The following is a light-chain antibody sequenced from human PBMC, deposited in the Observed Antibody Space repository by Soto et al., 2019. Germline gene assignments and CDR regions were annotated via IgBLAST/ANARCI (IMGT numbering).Light chain of an antibody. Sequence: EIVMTQSPATLSVSPGERATLSCRASQSVSSNLAWYQQKPGQAPRLLIYGASTRATGIPARFSGSGSGTEFTLTISSLQSEDFAVYYCQQYNNCQRTLGQGTTVDIK. J-gene: IGKJ1*01. V-gene: IGKV3-15*01. CDR3: QQYNNCQRT. CDR1: QSVSSN. CDR2: GAS.